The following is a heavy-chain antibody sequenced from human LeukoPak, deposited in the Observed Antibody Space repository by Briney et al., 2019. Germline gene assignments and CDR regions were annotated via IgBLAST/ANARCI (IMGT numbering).Heavy chain of an antibody. CDR1: GFTFSSYA. V-gene: IGHV3-30*04. CDR3: AREGNDYGDYGYAFDI. CDR2: ISYDGSDK. J-gene: IGHJ3*02. Sequence: GGSLRLSCAASGFTFSSYAMHWVRQAPGKGLEWVAVISYDGSDKYYADSVKGRFTISRDNSKNTLYLQMNSLRAEDTAVYYCAREGNDYGDYGYAFDIWGQGTMVTVSS. D-gene: IGHD4-17*01.